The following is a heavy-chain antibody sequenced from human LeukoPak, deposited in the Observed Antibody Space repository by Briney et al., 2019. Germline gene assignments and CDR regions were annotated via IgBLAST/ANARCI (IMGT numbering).Heavy chain of an antibody. J-gene: IGHJ3*02. CDR2: IKPDGSGQ. Sequence: PGGSLRLSCVVAGFTFSNHWMSWVRQAPGKGLEWVADIKPDGSGQYLVDSVKGRFTISRDNSKNTLYLQMNSLRAEDTAVYYCAKDAFDIWGQGTMVTVSS. CDR1: GFTFSNHW. V-gene: IGHV3-7*01. CDR3: AKDAFDI.